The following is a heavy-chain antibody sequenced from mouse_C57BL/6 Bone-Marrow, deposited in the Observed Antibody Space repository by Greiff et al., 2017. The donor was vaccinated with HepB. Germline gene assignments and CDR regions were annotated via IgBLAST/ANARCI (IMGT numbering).Heavy chain of an antibody. CDR2: ISDGGSYT. Sequence: EVNVVESGGGLVKPGGFPKLPCSAFGFTFRSFALSWGRQTPGKRMEGVATISDGGSYTNYPDNVKGRFTISRDNAKNNLYLQMSQLKSEDTAMYYCARDLGDGYFDYWGQGTTLTVSS. CDR1: GFTFRSFA. D-gene: IGHD2-3*01. J-gene: IGHJ2*01. V-gene: IGHV5-4*01. CDR3: ARDLGDGYFDY.